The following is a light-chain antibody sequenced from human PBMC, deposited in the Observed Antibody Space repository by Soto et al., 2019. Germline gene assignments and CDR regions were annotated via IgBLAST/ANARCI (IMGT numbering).Light chain of an antibody. V-gene: IGLV2-23*01. CDR1: SSDVGSDNL. CDR2: EGS. J-gene: IGLJ2*01. Sequence: QSALTQPASVSGSPGQSITISCTGTSSDVGSDNLVSWYQQYPGKAPKLMLYEGSKRPSGVSNRFSGSKSGNTASLTISGRQADDEADYYCCSYTDSSTRVVFGGGTKLTVL. CDR3: CSYTDSSTRVV.